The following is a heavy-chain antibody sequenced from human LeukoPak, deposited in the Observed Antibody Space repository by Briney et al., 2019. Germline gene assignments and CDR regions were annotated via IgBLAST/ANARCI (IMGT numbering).Heavy chain of an antibody. CDR2: IYYRGST. CDR1: GGSITRGGDY. V-gene: IGHV4-31*03. CDR3: AGGSGYYPDAFDI. Sequence: PSETLSLTCTVSGGSITRGGDYWSWIRQHPGKGLEWIGYIYYRGSTHYNPSLKSRVTISVDTSKNQFSLKLSSVTAAATAVYYCAGGSGYYPDAFDIWGQGTMVTSLQ. J-gene: IGHJ3*02. D-gene: IGHD3-3*01.